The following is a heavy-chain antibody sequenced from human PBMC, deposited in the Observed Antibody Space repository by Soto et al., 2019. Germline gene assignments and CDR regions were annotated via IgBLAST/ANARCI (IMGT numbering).Heavy chain of an antibody. CDR3: ARAISFGGSLRLVSPET. V-gene: IGHV3-33*01. D-gene: IGHD3-10*01. Sequence: PGGSLRLSCAASGFTFSSYGMHWVRQAPGKGLEWVAVIWYDGSNKYYADSVKGRFTISRDNSKNTLYLQMNSLRAEDTAVYYCARAISFGGSLRLVSPETWGQGTLVTVSS. CDR1: GFTFSSYG. CDR2: IWYDGSNK. J-gene: IGHJ5*02.